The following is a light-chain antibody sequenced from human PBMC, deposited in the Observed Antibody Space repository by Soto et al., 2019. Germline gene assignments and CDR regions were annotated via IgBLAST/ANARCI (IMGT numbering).Light chain of an antibody. CDR1: SREVGGYNH. CDR3: YSYAGNNMYV. Sequence: QSALTQPRSVSGSPGQSVTISCTGTSREVGGYNHVSWYQHHPAKAPKLMIYDVHNRPSGVPDRFSGSKSGSTASLTISGFQAEDEADYYCYSYAGNNMYVFGTGTKLTVL. V-gene: IGLV2-11*01. J-gene: IGLJ1*01. CDR2: DVH.